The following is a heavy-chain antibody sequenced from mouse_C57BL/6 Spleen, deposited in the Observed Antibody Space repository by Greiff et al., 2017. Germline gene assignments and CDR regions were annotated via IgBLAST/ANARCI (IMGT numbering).Heavy chain of an antibody. D-gene: IGHD2-5*01. CDR3: TVHYSNSYYYAMDY. CDR1: GFTFSNYW. J-gene: IGHJ4*01. CDR2: IRLKSDNYAT. V-gene: IGHV6-3*01. Sequence: EVQLQESGGGLVQPGGSMKLSCVASGFTFSNYWMNWVRQSPEKGLEWVAQIRLKSDNYATHYAESVKGRFTISRDDSKSSVYLQMNNLRAEDTGIDYCTVHYSNSYYYAMDYWGQGTSVTVSS.